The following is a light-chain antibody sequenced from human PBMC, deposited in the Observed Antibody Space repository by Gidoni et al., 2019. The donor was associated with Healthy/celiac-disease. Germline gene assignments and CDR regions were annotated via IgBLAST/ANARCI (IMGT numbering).Light chain of an antibody. Sequence: IQMTQSPSTRSASVGDRVTITCLASQSISSWLAWYQQKPGKAPKLLLYDASSLESGVPSRCSGSGSGTEFTLTISSLQPDDFATYYCQQYNSYSTFGQGTKVEIK. J-gene: IGKJ1*01. CDR3: QQYNSYST. V-gene: IGKV1-5*01. CDR1: QSISSW. CDR2: DAS.